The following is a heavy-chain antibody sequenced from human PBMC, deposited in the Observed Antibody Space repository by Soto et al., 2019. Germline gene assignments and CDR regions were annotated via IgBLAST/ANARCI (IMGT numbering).Heavy chain of an antibody. Sequence: ASVKVSCKDSVYTFTSYGISWVRQASGQGLEWMGWISAYNGNTNYAQKLQGRVTMTTDTATSTAYMELRSLRSDDTAVYYCSSSYDSSRYYPTKYRGQGTPVTVSS. V-gene: IGHV1-18*01. CDR1: VYTFTSYG. J-gene: IGHJ1*01. CDR3: SSSYDSSRYYPTKY. CDR2: ISAYNGNT. D-gene: IGHD3-22*01.